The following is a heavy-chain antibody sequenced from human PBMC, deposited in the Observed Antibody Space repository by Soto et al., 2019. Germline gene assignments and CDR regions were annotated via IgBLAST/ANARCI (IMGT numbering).Heavy chain of an antibody. D-gene: IGHD2-2*01. CDR1: GCTFTSYY. V-gene: IGHV1-46*01. CDR3: ARTYCSSTSCSSYYYYGMDV. J-gene: IGHJ6*02. CDR2: INPSGGST. Sequence: SGKVSFKASGCTFTSYYMHWVREAPGQGLEWMGIINPSGGSTSYAQKFQGRVTMTRDTSTSTVYMELSSLRSEDTAVYYCARTYCSSTSCSSYYYYGMDVWGQGTTVTVSS.